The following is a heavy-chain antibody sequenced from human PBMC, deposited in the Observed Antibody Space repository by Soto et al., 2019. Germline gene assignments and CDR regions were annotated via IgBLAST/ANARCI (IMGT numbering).Heavy chain of an antibody. CDR2: IIPIFGTP. V-gene: IGHV1-69*06. CDR1: GGTFSTYT. D-gene: IGHD2-15*01. CDR3: ARGLECRGYCLDKPTWFGP. Sequence: QVQLVQSGAEVKKSGSSVKVSCKASGGTFSTYTFSWVRQAPGQGLEWMGRIIPIFGTPYYAQKFQGRVMITADKSTSTVYMELSSLGSDDTAVYFCARGLECRGYCLDKPTWFGPWGQGPLVTVSS. J-gene: IGHJ5*02.